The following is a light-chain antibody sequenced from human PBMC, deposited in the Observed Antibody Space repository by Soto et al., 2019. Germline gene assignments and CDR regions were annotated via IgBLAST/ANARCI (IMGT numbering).Light chain of an antibody. J-gene: IGLJ1*01. CDR3: SSYTSSYV. CDR2: EVS. CDR1: SSDVGDYNY. V-gene: IGLV2-14*01. Sequence: QSALTQPASVSGSPGQSITISCTGTSSDVGDYNYVSWYQQHPGKAPKLMIYEVSNRPSGVSNRFSGSKSGNTASLTISGLQAEDEADYYCSSYTSSYVFGTGIKVTVL.